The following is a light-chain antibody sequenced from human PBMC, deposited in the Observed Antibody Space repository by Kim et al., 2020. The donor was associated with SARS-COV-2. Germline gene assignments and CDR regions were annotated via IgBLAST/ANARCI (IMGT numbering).Light chain of an antibody. CDR2: SAS. Sequence: ASCGYSVTVTCRASGNNRTFLNWYRQKPGKAPELLIHSASRLHSGDPSRLSGSGSGTDFTLTITSLQPEDFATYSCQQSYGSLYTFGQGTKLEI. CDR1: GNNRTF. V-gene: IGKV1-39*01. CDR3: QQSYGSLYT. J-gene: IGKJ2*01.